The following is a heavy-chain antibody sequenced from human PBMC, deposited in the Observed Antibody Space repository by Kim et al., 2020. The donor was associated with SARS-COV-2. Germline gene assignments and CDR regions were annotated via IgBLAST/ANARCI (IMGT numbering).Heavy chain of an antibody. Sequence: VKGRFTISRDNANNLLYLQMDSLTADDTAVYYCSRDISPATSGTYYDAFDIWGQGTRVTVSS. D-gene: IGHD3-10*01. J-gene: IGHJ3*02. V-gene: IGHV3-11*06. CDR3: SRDISPATSGTYYDAFDI.